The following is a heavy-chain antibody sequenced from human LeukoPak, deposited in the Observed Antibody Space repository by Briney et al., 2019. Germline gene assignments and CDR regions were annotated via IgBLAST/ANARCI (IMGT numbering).Heavy chain of an antibody. CDR1: GFTFGSYA. J-gene: IGHJ5*02. Sequence: RGSLRLSCAASGFTFGSYAMYWVRQAPGKGLEWVSGISGSGGSTYYADSVKGRFTISRDNSKNTLYLQMNSLRAEDTAVYYCANPPGSELLETGFDPWGQGTLVTVSS. D-gene: IGHD1-26*01. CDR3: ANPPGSELLETGFDP. CDR2: ISGSGGST. V-gene: IGHV3-23*01.